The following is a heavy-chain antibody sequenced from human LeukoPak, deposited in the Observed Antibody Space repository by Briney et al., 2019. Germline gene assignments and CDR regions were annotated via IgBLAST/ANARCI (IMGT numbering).Heavy chain of an antibody. CDR3: AREGCSSTSCYHSLQSPYYFDY. CDR1: GYTFTSYG. J-gene: IGHJ4*02. V-gene: IGHV1-18*01. CDR2: ISAYNGNT. Sequence: ASVKVSCKASGYTFTSYGISWVRQAPGQGLEWMGWISAYNGNTNYARKLQGRVTMTTDTSSSTAYMELSSLRSEDTAVYYCAREGCSSTSCYHSLQSPYYFDYWGQGTLVTVSS. D-gene: IGHD2-2*01.